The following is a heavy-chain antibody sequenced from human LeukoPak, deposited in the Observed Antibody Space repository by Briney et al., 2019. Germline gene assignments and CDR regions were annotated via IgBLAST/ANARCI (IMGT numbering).Heavy chain of an antibody. V-gene: IGHV3-48*02. D-gene: IGHD3-10*01. J-gene: IGHJ4*02. CDR1: GFTFSPLG. CDR2: ISSGSSTS. CDR3: ARGRGLTLSYHYFDY. Sequence: GGSLRLSCAASGFTFSPLGMNWVRQAPGRGLEWVSYISSGSSTSYYADSVKGRFTISRDNAKNSLYLQVNSLRDEDTAVYYCARGRGLTLSYHYFDYWGQGTLVTVSS.